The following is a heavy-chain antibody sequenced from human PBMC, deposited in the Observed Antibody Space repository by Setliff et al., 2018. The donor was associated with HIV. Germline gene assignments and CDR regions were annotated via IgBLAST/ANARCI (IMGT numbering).Heavy chain of an antibody. CDR2: VHYSGTT. V-gene: IGHV4-39*07. Sequence: KPSETLSLTCTVSGGSISSSSYYWGWIRQPPGKGLEWIGTVHYSGTTFYNPSLASRVTLSVDTSKNQFSLNLAFVTAADTAFYYCARERANNDGTSDIWGQGTMVTVSS. CDR3: ARERANNDGTSDI. CDR1: GGSISSSSYY. J-gene: IGHJ3*02. D-gene: IGHD1-1*01.